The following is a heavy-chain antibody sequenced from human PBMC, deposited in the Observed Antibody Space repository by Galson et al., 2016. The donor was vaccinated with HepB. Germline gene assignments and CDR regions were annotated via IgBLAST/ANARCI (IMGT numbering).Heavy chain of an antibody. CDR1: GGTFTSYA. CDR3: ARSPILSTTLDY. D-gene: IGHD5/OR15-5a*01. CDR2: IITMFHTT. J-gene: IGHJ4*02. Sequence: SVKVSCKASGGTFTSYAISWVRQAPGQGLEWMGGIITMFHTTRYAQKFQGRVTITADESTSTAYMELSSLRYEDTAVYCCARSPILSTTLDYWGQGTLVTASS. V-gene: IGHV1-69*13.